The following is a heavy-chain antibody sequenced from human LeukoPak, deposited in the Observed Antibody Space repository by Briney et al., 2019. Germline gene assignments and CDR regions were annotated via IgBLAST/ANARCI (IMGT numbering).Heavy chain of an antibody. Sequence: ASVKVSCKASGYTFTGYYMHWVRQAPGQGLEWMGWINPNSGGTNYAQKFQGRVTMTRDTSISTAYMELSRLRSDDTAVYYCAREPIAAAGGGLYYYYGMDVWGQGTTVTVSS. D-gene: IGHD6-13*01. CDR1: GYTFTGYY. CDR2: INPNSGGT. CDR3: AREPIAAAGGGLYYYYGMDV. V-gene: IGHV1-2*02. J-gene: IGHJ6*02.